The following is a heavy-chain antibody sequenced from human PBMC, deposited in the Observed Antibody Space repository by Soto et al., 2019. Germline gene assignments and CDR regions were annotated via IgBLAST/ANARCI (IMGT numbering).Heavy chain of an antibody. CDR2: IYYSGST. V-gene: IGHV4-59*08. Sequence: SETLSLTCTVSGGSISSYYWSWIRQPPGKGLEWIGYIYYSGSTNYNPSLKSRVAISVDTSKNQFSLKLNSVTAADTAVYYCARRPSSSCVWFDPWGQGTLVTVSS. D-gene: IGHD6-13*01. CDR1: GGSISSYY. J-gene: IGHJ5*02. CDR3: ARRPSSSCVWFDP.